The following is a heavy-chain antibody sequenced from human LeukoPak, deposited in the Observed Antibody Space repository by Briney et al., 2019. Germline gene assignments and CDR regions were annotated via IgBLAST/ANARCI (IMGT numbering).Heavy chain of an antibody. CDR2: IYSGDST. V-gene: IGHV3-53*01. D-gene: IGHD2-2*01. J-gene: IGHJ4*02. CDR1: GSTFTDQY. Sequence: GGSLRLSCEGSGSTFTDQYMDWVRQAPGKGLEWVSVIYSGDSTYYADSVKGRFTISRDNSKNTLYLQMNSLRAEDTAVYYCARGCSSTSCYGFDYWGQGTLVTVSS. CDR3: ARGCSSTSCYGFDY.